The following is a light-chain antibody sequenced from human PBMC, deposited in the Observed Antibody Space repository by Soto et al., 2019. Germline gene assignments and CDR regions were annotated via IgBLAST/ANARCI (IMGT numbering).Light chain of an antibody. Sequence: DIVSKQSAGTLSLSPRQRATLSCMASQSVSSSSVAWYQQRPGQGPRLLIYGASTRATGIPDRFSGSGSGTDFTLTISGLEPEDFAVYYCQQYGNSRGSFGQGTKV. CDR3: QQYGNSRGS. V-gene: IGKV3-20*01. CDR1: QSVSSSS. CDR2: GAS. J-gene: IGKJ1*01.